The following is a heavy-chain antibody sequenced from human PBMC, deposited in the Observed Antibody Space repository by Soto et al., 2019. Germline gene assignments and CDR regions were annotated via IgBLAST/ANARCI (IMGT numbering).Heavy chain of an antibody. J-gene: IGHJ4*02. Sequence: VGSLRLSCASSVFTFSSYAMSCVRHSPGKGLEWVSAISGSGGSTYYADSVKGRFTISRDNSKNTLYLQMNSLRAEDTAVYYCAKSPAYIVATTNFDYLGQGTLVTVSS. CDR3: AKSPAYIVATTNFDY. V-gene: IGHV3-23*01. CDR1: VFTFSSYA. D-gene: IGHD5-12*01. CDR2: ISGSGGST.